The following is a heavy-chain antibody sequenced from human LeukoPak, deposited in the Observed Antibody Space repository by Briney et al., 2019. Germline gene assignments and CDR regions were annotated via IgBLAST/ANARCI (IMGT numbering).Heavy chain of an antibody. V-gene: IGHV3-23*01. Sequence: GGSLRLSCAASGFTFSDYAMTWVRQAPGKGLEWVSSISGSGSRTYYTESVKGRFTISRDNSKNTLYLQMNSLRADETAIYYCASRPCADIGPLDFWGQGTLVTVSS. CDR3: ASRPCADIGPLDF. CDR2: ISGSGSRT. J-gene: IGHJ4*02. CDR1: GFTFSDYA. D-gene: IGHD2-15*01.